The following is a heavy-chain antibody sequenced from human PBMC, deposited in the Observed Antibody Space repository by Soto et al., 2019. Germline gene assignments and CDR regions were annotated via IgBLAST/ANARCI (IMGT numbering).Heavy chain of an antibody. Sequence: QVQLVQSGAEVKKPGASVKVSCKASGYTFTSYAMHWVRQAPVQRLEWMGWINAGNGNTKYSQKFQGRVTITRDTSASTAYMELSSLRSEDTAVYYCARVIGGWYYFDYWGQGTLVTVSS. CDR1: GYTFTSYA. CDR2: INAGNGNT. J-gene: IGHJ4*02. D-gene: IGHD6-19*01. CDR3: ARVIGGWYYFDY. V-gene: IGHV1-3*01.